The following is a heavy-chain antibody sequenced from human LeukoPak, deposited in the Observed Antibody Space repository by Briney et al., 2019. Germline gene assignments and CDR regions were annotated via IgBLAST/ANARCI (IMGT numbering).Heavy chain of an antibody. CDR3: ARDGLERRGIDP. CDR2: IYYSGST. CDR1: GGSISRYY. D-gene: IGHD1-1*01. Sequence: SETLSLTCTVSGGSISRYYWSWIRQPPGKGLEWIGYIYYSGSTNYNPSLKSRVTISVDTSKNQFSLKLSSVTAADTAVYYCARDGLERRGIDPWGQGTLVTVSS. J-gene: IGHJ5*02. V-gene: IGHV4-59*13.